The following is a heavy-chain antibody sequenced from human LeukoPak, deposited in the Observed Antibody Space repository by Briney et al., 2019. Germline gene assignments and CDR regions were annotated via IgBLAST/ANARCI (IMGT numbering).Heavy chain of an antibody. V-gene: IGHV4-39*07. CDR3: ARCKDYYVSGSYYKTFDY. CDR1: GDSISDRYYY. J-gene: IGHJ4*02. Sequence: SETLSLTCTVSGDSISDRYYYWGWIRQPPGKGLEWIGSIYYTGASTYYNPSLKSRLTMSVDTSKNQFSLKLSSVTAADTAVYYCARCKDYYVSGSYYKTFDYWGQGTLVTVSS. D-gene: IGHD3-10*01. CDR2: IYYTGAST.